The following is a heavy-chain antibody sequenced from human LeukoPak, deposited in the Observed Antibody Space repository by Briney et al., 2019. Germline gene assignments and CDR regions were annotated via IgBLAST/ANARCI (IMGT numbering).Heavy chain of an antibody. CDR3: ARGPIAAAGDY. CDR2: LNPNNGNT. J-gene: IGHJ4*02. CDR1: GYTFTSYG. Sequence: ASVKVSCETSGYTFTSYGITWVRQAPGQGLEWMGWLNPNNGNTNNAQNLQGRVTMTRDTSTSTAYMDLKSLRSDDTAVYYCARGPIAAAGDYWGQGTLVTVSS. V-gene: IGHV1-18*01. D-gene: IGHD6-13*01.